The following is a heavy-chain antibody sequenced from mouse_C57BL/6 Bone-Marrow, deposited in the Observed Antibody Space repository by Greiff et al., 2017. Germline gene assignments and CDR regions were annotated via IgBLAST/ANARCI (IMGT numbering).Heavy chain of an antibody. V-gene: IGHV2-2*01. J-gene: IGHJ1*03. CDR1: GFSLTSYD. Sequence: VQLQESGPGLVQPSQSLSITCTVSGFSLTSYDVHWVRQSPGKGLEWLGVIWSGGSTDYNEAFISRLSISTDNSTSKVFFKMNSLQADDTAIYYYARKGSNSWYFDVWGTGTTVTVSS. D-gene: IGHD2-5*01. CDR3: ARKGSNSWYFDV. CDR2: IWSGGST.